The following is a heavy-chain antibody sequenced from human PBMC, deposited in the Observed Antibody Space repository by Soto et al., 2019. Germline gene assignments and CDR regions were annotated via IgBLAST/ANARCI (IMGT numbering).Heavy chain of an antibody. CDR2: IYHGGST. Sequence: TSETLSLTCAVSGGPISSANWWTWVRQPPGKGLEWIGEIYHGGSTSYSPSLKSRVTLSLDKFKNHFSLNLTSVTAADTAVYYCARISFSYCVDVWGQGTTVTVSS. CDR3: ARISFSYCVDV. V-gene: IGHV4-4*02. CDR1: GGPISSANW. J-gene: IGHJ6*02.